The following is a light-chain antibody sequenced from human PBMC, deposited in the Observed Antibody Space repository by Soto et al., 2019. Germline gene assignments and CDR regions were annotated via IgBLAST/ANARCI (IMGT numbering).Light chain of an antibody. CDR1: QSVSSSY. J-gene: IGKJ2*01. Sequence: EIVLTQSPGTLSLSPGERATLSCRASQSVSSSYLAWYQQKPGQAPRLLIYGASSRATGIPDRFSGSGSGTGFTLTISRLEPEDFAVYFCQQYCSSPPLTFGQGTKGEIK. CDR3: QQYCSSPPLT. V-gene: IGKV3-20*01. CDR2: GAS.